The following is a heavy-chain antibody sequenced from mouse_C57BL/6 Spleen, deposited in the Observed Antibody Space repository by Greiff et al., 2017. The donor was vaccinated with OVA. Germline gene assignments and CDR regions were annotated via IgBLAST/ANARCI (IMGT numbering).Heavy chain of an antibody. Sequence: EVQGVESGGGLVKPGGSLKLSCAASGFTFSDYGMHWVRQAPEKGLEWVAYISSGSSTIYYADTVKGRFTISRDNAKNTLFLQMTSLRSEDTAMYYCARYYDYDVAWFAYWGQGTLVTVSA. J-gene: IGHJ3*01. CDR3: ARYYDYDVAWFAY. V-gene: IGHV5-17*01. CDR2: ISSGSSTI. CDR1: GFTFSDYG. D-gene: IGHD2-4*01.